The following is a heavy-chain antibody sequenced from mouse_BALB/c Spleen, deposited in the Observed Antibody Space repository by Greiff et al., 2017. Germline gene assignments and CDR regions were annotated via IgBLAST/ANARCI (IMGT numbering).Heavy chain of an antibody. D-gene: IGHD1-1*01. Sequence: EVQLQQSGPSLVKPSQTLSLTCSVTGDSITSGYWNWIRKFPGNKLEYMGYISYSGSTYYNPSLKSRISITRDTSKNQYYLQLNSVTTEDTATYYCASPNYYSSSHWYFDVWGAGTTVTVSS. CDR2: ISYSGST. J-gene: IGHJ1*01. V-gene: IGHV3-8*02. CDR3: ASPNYYSSSHWYFDV. CDR1: GDSITSGY.